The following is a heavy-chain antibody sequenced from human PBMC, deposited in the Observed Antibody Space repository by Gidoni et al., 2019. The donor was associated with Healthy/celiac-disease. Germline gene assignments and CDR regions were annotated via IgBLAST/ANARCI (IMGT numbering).Heavy chain of an antibody. CDR1: GFTFGDYA. CDR2: IRSKAYGGTT. J-gene: IGHJ4*02. CDR3: TRDALLYYYDSSGYFDY. Sequence: EVQLVESGGGLVKPGRSLRLSCTASGFTFGDYAMSWFRQAPGKGLEWVGFIRSKAYGGTTEYAASVKGRFTISRDDSKSIAYLQMNSLKTEDTAVYYCTRDALLYYYDSSGYFDYWGQGTLVTVSS. V-gene: IGHV3-49*05. D-gene: IGHD3-22*01.